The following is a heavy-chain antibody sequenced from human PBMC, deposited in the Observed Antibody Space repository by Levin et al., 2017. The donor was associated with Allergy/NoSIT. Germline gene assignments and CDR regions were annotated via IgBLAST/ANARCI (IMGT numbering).Heavy chain of an antibody. J-gene: IGHJ5*02. Sequence: SGPTLVKPTQTLTLTCTFSGFSLSTRGMCVSWIRQSPGKALEWLALIDWDDDKYYSTSLKTRLTISKDTSKNQVVLTMTNMDPLDTATYYCARLTYFDRSGSYIGRGWFDPWGQGTLVTVSS. CDR3: ARLTYFDRSGSYIGRGWFDP. CDR1: GFSLSTRGMC. CDR2: IDWDDDK. V-gene: IGHV2-70*01. D-gene: IGHD3-22*01.